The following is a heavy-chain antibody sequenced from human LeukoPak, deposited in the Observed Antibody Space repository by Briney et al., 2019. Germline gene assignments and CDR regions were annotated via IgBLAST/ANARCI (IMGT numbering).Heavy chain of an antibody. D-gene: IGHD5-18*01. Sequence: GGSLRLSCAASGFTVSSNYMSWVRQAPGKGLEWVSVISDSGGRTYYADSVKGRFTISRDNSKNTLYLQINSLRAEDTAVYYCAKDNGGPYAAMDYWGQGTLVAVSS. V-gene: IGHV3-23*01. CDR3: AKDNGGPYAAMDY. CDR2: ISDSGGRT. CDR1: GFTVSSNY. J-gene: IGHJ4*02.